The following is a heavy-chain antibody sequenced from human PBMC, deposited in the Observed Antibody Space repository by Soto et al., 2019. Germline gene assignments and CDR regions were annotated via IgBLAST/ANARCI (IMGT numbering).Heavy chain of an antibody. CDR1: GGTFSSYA. CDR3: ARDKDRSYLDYYGMDV. V-gene: IGHV1-69*06. Sequence: QVQLVQSGAEVKKPGSSVKVSCKASGGTFSSYAISWVRQAPGQGLEWMGGIIPIFGTANYAQKFQGRVTITADKSTSTAYMELSSLRSEDTAVYYWARDKDRSYLDYYGMDVWGQGTTVTVSS. CDR2: IIPIFGTA. D-gene: IGHD1-26*01. J-gene: IGHJ6*02.